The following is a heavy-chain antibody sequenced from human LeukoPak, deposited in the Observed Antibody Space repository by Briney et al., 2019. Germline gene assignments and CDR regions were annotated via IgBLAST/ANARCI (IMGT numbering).Heavy chain of an antibody. CDR1: GYTFTSYY. Sequence: ASVKVSCKASGYTFTSYYMHWVRQAPGQGLEWMGIINPSSGSTSYAQKLQGRVTMTTDTSTSTAYMELRSLRSDDTAVYYCARDLKRGYSSGRYSWGTGSSNDYWGQGTLVTVSS. D-gene: IGHD6-19*01. CDR3: ARDLKRGYSSGRYSWGTGSSNDY. J-gene: IGHJ4*02. CDR2: INPSSGST. V-gene: IGHV1-46*01.